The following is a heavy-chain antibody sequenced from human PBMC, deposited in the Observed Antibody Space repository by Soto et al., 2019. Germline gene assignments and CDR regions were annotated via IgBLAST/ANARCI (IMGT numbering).Heavy chain of an antibody. CDR3: VTSCGNAWYTG. CDR2: MHYTGFS. CDR1: GDSVTSHY. Sequence: SETLSLTCSFSGDSVTSHYLTWIRQSPEMGLEWIGYMHYTGFSHYNPSLKSRLTISVDRSKNQFTLQLASVTVADTAIYYCVTSCGNAWYTGWGQGTLGTGSS. J-gene: IGHJ1*01. D-gene: IGHD6-13*01. V-gene: IGHV4-59*02.